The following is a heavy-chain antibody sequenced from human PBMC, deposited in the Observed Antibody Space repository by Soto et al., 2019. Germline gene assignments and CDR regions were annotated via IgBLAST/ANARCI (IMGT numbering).Heavy chain of an antibody. J-gene: IGHJ6*03. D-gene: IGHD6-6*01. CDR2: IYYSGRT. V-gene: IGHV4-61*01. Sequence: SETLSLTCTVSCCSISRVSYYWSWIRQPPGKGLEWIGYIYYSGRTNYNPSLKSRVTISVDTSKNQFSLKLSSVTAAETAVYYCATTFSSSDHYYYYYMDVWGKGTTVTVSS. CDR1: CCSISRVSYY. CDR3: ATTFSSSDHYYYYYMDV.